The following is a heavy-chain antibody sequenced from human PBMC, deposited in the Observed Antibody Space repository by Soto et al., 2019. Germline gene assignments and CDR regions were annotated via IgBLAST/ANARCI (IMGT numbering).Heavy chain of an antibody. CDR1: GYTFTSYY. V-gene: IGHV1-46*01. CDR2: INPSGGST. CDR3: ARGSYDFWSGYTYYYYYGMDV. D-gene: IGHD3-3*01. Sequence: ASVKVSCKASGYTFTSYYMHWVRQAPGQGLEWMGIINPSGGSTSYAQKFQGRVTMTRDTSTSTVYMELSSLRSEDTAVYYCARGSYDFWSGYTYYYYYGMDVWGQGTTVTVSS. J-gene: IGHJ6*02.